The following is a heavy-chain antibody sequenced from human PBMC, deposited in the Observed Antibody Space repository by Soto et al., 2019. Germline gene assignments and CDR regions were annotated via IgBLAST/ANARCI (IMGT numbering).Heavy chain of an antibody. CDR3: ARDQQFRNWFDS. J-gene: IGHJ5*01. CDR1: GYTFSRYA. Sequence: ASVKVSCKASGYTFSRYAIHWVRQAPGQRLEWMGWINAGNGNTKYSQKFEGRVTLTTDTSANTVYMELSSLRFEDTALYYCARDQQFRNWFDSWGQGTLVTVSS. CDR2: INAGNGNT. D-gene: IGHD6-13*01. V-gene: IGHV1-3*01.